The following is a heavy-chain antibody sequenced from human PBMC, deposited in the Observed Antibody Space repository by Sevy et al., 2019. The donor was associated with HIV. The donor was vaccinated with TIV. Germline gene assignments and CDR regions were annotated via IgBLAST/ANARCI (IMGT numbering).Heavy chain of an antibody. CDR3: ARDSYNPYYYDSGGFCAFDI. D-gene: IGHD3-22*01. V-gene: IGHV1-2*06. J-gene: IGHJ3*02. CDR1: GYTFTGYY. Sequence: ASVKVSCKTSGYTFTGYYMHWVRQAPGQGLEWTGRINPNGDTDYAQKFQGRVTMTRATSINTAYMELSRLKSDDTAVYYCARDSYNPYYYDSGGFCAFDIWGQGTMVTVSS. CDR2: INPNGDT.